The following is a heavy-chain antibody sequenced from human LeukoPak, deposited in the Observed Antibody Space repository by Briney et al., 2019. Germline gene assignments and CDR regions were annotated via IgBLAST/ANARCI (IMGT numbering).Heavy chain of an antibody. D-gene: IGHD4-11*01. V-gene: IGHV3-7*05. CDR3: ARARMTTRYFDY. CDR2: IKHDGSEK. Sequence: GGSLRLSCAASGFTFSNYAMSWVRQAPGKGLEWVANIKHDGSEKYYVDFVKGRFTISRDNAKNSLYLQMNSLRAEDTAVYYCARARMTTRYFDYWGQGTLVTVSS. J-gene: IGHJ4*02. CDR1: GFTFSNYA.